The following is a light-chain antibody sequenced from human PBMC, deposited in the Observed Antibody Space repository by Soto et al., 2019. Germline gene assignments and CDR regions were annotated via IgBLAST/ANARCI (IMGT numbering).Light chain of an antibody. CDR3: QQYHNWPPIT. CDR2: GAS. J-gene: IGKJ5*01. CDR1: QSVSSN. Sequence: EIVMTQSPATLSVSAGERATLSFRASQSVSSNLAWYQQKPGQAPRLLIYGASTRATGIPARFSGSGSGTEFTLTISSLQSEDFAVYYCQQYHNWPPITFGQGTRLEIK. V-gene: IGKV3D-15*01.